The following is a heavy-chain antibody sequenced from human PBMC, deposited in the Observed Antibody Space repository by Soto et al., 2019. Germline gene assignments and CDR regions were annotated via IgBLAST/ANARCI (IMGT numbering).Heavy chain of an antibody. CDR3: ARKSIAVASDAFDI. J-gene: IGHJ3*02. CDR1: GYTFTSYG. CDR2: ISAYNGNT. V-gene: IGHV1-18*01. Sequence: GXSVKVSFNASGYTFTSYGISLVRQSPGQGLEWMGWISAYNGNTNYAQKLQGRVTMTTDTSTSTAYMELRSLRSDDTAVYYCARKSIAVASDAFDIWGQGTMVTVSS. D-gene: IGHD6-19*01.